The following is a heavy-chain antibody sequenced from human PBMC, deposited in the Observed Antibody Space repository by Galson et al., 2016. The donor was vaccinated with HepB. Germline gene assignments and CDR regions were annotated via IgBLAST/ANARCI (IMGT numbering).Heavy chain of an antibody. CDR2: MYYDGRS. Sequence: SETLSLTCSVSGGSIANSRYYWSWIRQPPGKGLEWVGSMYYDGRSYFHPSLNSRATMSVDRSKNQISLNLNSVTAADTAVYFCASGDSGWYRGYFDSWGQGTRVTV. J-gene: IGHJ4*02. D-gene: IGHD6-13*01. CDR1: GGSIANSRYY. V-gene: IGHV4-39*01. CDR3: ASGDSGWYRGYFDS.